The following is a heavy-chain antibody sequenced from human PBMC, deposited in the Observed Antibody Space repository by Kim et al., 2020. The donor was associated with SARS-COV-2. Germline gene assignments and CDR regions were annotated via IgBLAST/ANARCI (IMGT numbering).Heavy chain of an antibody. CDR3: ARVSSVVVVVAATPLFDY. D-gene: IGHD2-15*01. V-gene: IGHV1-2*02. CDR1: GYTFTGYY. J-gene: IGHJ4*02. CDR2: INPNSGGT. Sequence: ASVKVSCKASGYTFTGYYMHWVRQAPGQGLEWMGWINPNSGGTNYAQKFQGRVTMTRDTSISTAYMELSRLRSDDTAVYYCARVSSVVVVVAATPLFDYWGQGTLVTVSS.